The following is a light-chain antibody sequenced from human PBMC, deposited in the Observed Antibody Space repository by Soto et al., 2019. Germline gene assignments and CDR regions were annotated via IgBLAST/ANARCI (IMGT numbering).Light chain of an antibody. CDR2: AAS. V-gene: IGKV1-39*01. J-gene: IGKJ5*01. Sequence: DIQMTQSPSSLSASVGDRVTITCRASQTITNYLNWYQQTPGKAPQXLIYAASSLQSGVPSRFSGSGSGTDLTITISSLQPEDFATYYCQQSYSTPITFGQGTRLEIK. CDR1: QTITNY. CDR3: QQSYSTPIT.